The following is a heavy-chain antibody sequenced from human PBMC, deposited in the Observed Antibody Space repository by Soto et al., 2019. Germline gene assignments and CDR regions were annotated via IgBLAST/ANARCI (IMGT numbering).Heavy chain of an antibody. J-gene: IGHJ6*02. CDR3: ITDPMVRGARSTYYYGMDV. CDR2: IKSKTDGGTT. CDR1: VITFSNAW. Sequence: GGSLRVSCAASVITFSNAWMNCVRQAPGKGLEWVGRIKSKTDGGTTDYAALVKGRFTISRDDSKNTLYLQMNSLKTEDTAVYYCITDPMVRGARSTYYYGMDVWGQGTTVTVSS. V-gene: IGHV3-15*07. D-gene: IGHD3-10*01.